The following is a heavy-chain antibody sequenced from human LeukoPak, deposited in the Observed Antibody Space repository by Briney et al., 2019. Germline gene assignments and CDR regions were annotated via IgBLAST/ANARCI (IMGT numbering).Heavy chain of an antibody. CDR3: ARQGRDYVWGSYRLDWFDP. J-gene: IGHJ5*02. Sequence: SETLSLTCTVSGGSISSYYWSWIRQPPGKGLEWIGYIYYSGSTNYNPSLKSRVTISVDTSKNQFSLKLSSVTAADTAVYYCARQGRDYVWGSYRLDWFDPWGQGTLVTVSS. D-gene: IGHD3-16*02. CDR2: IYYSGST. V-gene: IGHV4-59*08. CDR1: GGSISSYY.